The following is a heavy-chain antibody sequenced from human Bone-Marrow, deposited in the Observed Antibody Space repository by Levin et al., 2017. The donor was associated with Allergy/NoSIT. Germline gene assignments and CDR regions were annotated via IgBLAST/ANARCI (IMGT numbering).Heavy chain of an antibody. D-gene: IGHD6-19*01. Sequence: LSLTCAASGFNFNTYNINWVRQAPGKGLEWVSYISSSSSTIYYADSVKGRFTISRDNARNSVYLQMNSLRDDDSAIYYCARDLGSGWYYYFDYWGQGSLVTVSS. J-gene: IGHJ4*02. CDR1: GFNFNTYN. CDR3: ARDLGSGWYYYFDY. V-gene: IGHV3-48*02. CDR2: ISSSSSTI.